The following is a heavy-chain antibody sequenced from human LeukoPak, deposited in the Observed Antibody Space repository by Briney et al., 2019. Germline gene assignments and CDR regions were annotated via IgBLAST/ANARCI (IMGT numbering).Heavy chain of an antibody. CDR2: IIPIFGTA. CDR1: GGTFSSYA. Sequence: SVKVSCKASGGTFSSYAISWVRQAPGQGLEWMGGIIPIFGTANYAQKFQGRVTITADESTSIAYMELSSLRSEDTAVYYCARGVAYYDSSGYFRGDDAFDIWGQGTMVTVSS. CDR3: ARGVAYYDSSGYFRGDDAFDI. D-gene: IGHD3-22*01. V-gene: IGHV1-69*13. J-gene: IGHJ3*02.